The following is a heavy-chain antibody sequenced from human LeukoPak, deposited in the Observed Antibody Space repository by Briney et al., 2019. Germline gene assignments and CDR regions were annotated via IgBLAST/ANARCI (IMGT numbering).Heavy chain of an antibody. Sequence: PGESLRLSCAASGFTFSSYSMNWVRQAPGKGLEWVSVISGGGSTYYADSVKGRFTISRDNSKNTLYLQMNSLRAEDTAVYYCARDSSGWSFDFWGQGTLVTVSS. CDR2: ISGGGST. CDR3: ARDSSGWSFDF. J-gene: IGHJ4*02. V-gene: IGHV3-53*01. D-gene: IGHD6-19*01. CDR1: GFTFSSYS.